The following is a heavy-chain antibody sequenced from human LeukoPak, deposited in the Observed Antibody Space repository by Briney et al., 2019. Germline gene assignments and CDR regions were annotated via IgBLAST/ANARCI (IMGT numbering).Heavy chain of an antibody. D-gene: IGHD6-19*01. Sequence: ASVKVSCKASGYTFTGYYMHWVRQAPGQGLEWMGRINPNSGGTNYAQKFQGRVTMTRDTSISTAYMELSRLRSDDTAVYYCARGPRLDSSGWYYGAFDIWGQGTMVTVST. V-gene: IGHV1-2*06. CDR2: INPNSGGT. CDR3: ARGPRLDSSGWYYGAFDI. J-gene: IGHJ3*02. CDR1: GYTFTGYY.